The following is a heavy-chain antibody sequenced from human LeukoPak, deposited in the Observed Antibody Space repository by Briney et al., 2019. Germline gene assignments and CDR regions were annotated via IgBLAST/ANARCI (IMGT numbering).Heavy chain of an antibody. CDR1: GGSFSGYY. CDR2: INHSGST. D-gene: IGHD3-9*01. V-gene: IGHV4-34*01. CDR3: AREDYDILTGYYIGDY. J-gene: IGHJ4*02. Sequence: SETLSLTCAVYGGSFSGYYWSWIRQPPGKGLEWLGEINHSGSTNYNPSLKSRVTISVDTSKNQFSLRLSSVTAADTAVYYCAREDYDILTGYYIGDYWGQGTLVTVSS.